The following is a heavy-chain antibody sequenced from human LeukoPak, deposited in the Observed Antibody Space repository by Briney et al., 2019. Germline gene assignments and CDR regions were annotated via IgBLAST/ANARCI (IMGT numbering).Heavy chain of an antibody. V-gene: IGHV4-34*01. J-gene: IGHJ4*02. Sequence: SETLSLTCAVYGGSFSGYYWSWIRQPPGKGLEWIGEINHSGRTKYNPSLKSRVTISVDTSMNQFSLRLSSVTAADTAVYYCARILLWFGELTHFDSWGQGTLVIVSS. D-gene: IGHD3-10*01. CDR1: GGSFSGYY. CDR2: INHSGRT. CDR3: ARILLWFGELTHFDS.